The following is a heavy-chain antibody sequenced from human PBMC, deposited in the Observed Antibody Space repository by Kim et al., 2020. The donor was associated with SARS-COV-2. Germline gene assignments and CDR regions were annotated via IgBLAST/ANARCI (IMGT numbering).Heavy chain of an antibody. Sequence: SETLSLTCTVSGGSISSGGYYWSWIRQHPGKGLEGIGYIYYSGSTYYNPALKSLVIISVDTSKNQFSLKLSSVTAADTAVYYCARDRNSDYVWGSYRRSDAFDLWGQGTMVTVSS. D-gene: IGHD3-16*02. CDR3: ARDRNSDYVWGSYRRSDAFDL. J-gene: IGHJ3*01. CDR2: IYYSGST. V-gene: IGHV4-31*01. CDR1: GGSISSGGYY.